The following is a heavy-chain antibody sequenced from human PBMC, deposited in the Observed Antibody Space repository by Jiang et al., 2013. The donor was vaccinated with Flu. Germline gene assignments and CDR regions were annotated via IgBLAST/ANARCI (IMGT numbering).Heavy chain of an antibody. D-gene: IGHD3-3*01. J-gene: IGHJ4*02. Sequence: GLVKPSETLSLTCTVSGGSISSYYWSWIRQPPGKGLEWIGYIYYSGSTNYNPSLKSRVTISVDTSKNQFSLKLSSVTAADTAVYYCARFGSRGFWSGYCNYWGQGTLVTVSS. CDR2: IYYSGST. CDR3: ARFGSRGFWSGYCNY. V-gene: IGHV4-59*01. CDR1: GGSISSYY.